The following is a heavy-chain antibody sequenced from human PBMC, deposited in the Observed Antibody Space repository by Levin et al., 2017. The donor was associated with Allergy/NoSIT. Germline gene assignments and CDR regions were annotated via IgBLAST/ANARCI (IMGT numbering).Heavy chain of an antibody. CDR2: IFYSGYT. J-gene: IGHJ4*02. D-gene: IGHD4-11*01. CDR3: ARHLTGYSNDPFDY. Sequence: PSETLSLTCIVSGGSISNYYWTWIRQPPGKGLEWIGYIFYSGYTKYNPSLKSRVTISLDTSKNQFSLRLSSVTAADTAVYYCARHLTGYSNDPFDYWGQGILVTVSS. CDR1: GGSISNYY. V-gene: IGHV4-59*08.